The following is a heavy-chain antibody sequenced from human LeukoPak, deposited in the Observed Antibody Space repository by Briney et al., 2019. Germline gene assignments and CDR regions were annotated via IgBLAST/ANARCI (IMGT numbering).Heavy chain of an antibody. Sequence: GGSLRLSCAASGFTFDDYGTSRLPQAPGKGLEWVSHMNWNGGSTGYADSVKGRFTISRDNAKKSLYLQMNSLRVEDTALYYCASAIAVAGSYWYFDLWGRGTLVTVSS. CDR1: GFTFDDYG. CDR3: ASAIAVAGSYWYFDL. V-gene: IGHV3-20*04. D-gene: IGHD6-19*01. J-gene: IGHJ2*01. CDR2: MNWNGGST.